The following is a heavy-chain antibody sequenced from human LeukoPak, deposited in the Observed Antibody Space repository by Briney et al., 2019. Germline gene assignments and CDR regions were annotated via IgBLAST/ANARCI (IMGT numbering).Heavy chain of an antibody. CDR3: ATAIVVVVASTAAFDI. D-gene: IGHD2-15*01. Sequence: SVKVSCKASGYTFTTYNISWVRQAPGQGLEWMGGIIPIFGTANYAQKFQGRVTITADESTSTAYMELTSLRSEDTAVYYCATAIVVVVASTAAFDIWGQGTMVTVSS. CDR2: IIPIFGTA. V-gene: IGHV1-69*13. CDR1: GYTFTTYN. J-gene: IGHJ3*02.